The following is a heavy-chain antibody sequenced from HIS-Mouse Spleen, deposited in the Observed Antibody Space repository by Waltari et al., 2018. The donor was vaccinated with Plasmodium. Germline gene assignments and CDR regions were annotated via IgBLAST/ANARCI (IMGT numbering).Heavy chain of an antibody. Sequence: QVQLQESGPGLVKPSETLSLTCTVSGGSISSYYWSWIRQPPGKGLEWIGHIYYSGSTNYNPPLKSLVTRSVDTSKNQFSRKLSSVTAADTAVYYCARVGRRIWGAFDIWGQGTMVTVSS. CDR1: GGSISSYY. D-gene: IGHD3-16*01. CDR3: ARVGRRIWGAFDI. J-gene: IGHJ3*02. CDR2: IYYSGST. V-gene: IGHV4-59*01.